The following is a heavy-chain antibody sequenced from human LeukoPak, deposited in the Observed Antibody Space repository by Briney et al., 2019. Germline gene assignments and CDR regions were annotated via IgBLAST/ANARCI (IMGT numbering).Heavy chain of an antibody. Sequence: ASVKVSCTASGYTFTSYAMNWVRRAPGQGLEWMGWINTNTGNPTYAQGFTGRFVFSLDTSVSTAYLQISSLKAEDTAVYYCASHPRSGSYGSRAFDIWGQGTMVTVSS. J-gene: IGHJ3*02. V-gene: IGHV7-4-1*02. CDR3: ASHPRSGSYGSRAFDI. CDR2: INTNTGNP. CDR1: GYTFTSYA. D-gene: IGHD1-26*01.